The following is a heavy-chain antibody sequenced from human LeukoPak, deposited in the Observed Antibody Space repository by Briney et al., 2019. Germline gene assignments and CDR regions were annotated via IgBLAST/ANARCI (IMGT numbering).Heavy chain of an antibody. CDR3: ARNKRAAWVVPAAMDLYYFDY. CDR2: ISAYNGNT. Sequence: ASVKVSCKASGYTFTSYGISWVRQAPGQGLEWMGWISAYNGNTNYAQKLQGRVTMTTDTSTSTAYMELRSLRSDDTAVYYCARNKRAAWVVPAAMDLYYFDYWGQGTLVTVSS. J-gene: IGHJ4*02. CDR1: GYTFTSYG. D-gene: IGHD2-2*01. V-gene: IGHV1-18*01.